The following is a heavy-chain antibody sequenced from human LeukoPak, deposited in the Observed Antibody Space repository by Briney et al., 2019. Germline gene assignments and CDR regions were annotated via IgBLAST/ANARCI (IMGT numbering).Heavy chain of an antibody. D-gene: IGHD2-21*01. Sequence: SETLSLICTVSGYSISSGSYYWSWIRQPAGKGLEWIGRIYTSGSTNYNPSLKSRVTISVDTSKNQFSLKLSSVTAADTAVCYCARDSYCGGDCYYSYWGQGTLVTVSS. J-gene: IGHJ4*02. CDR3: ARDSYCGGDCYYSY. V-gene: IGHV4-61*02. CDR2: IYTSGST. CDR1: GYSISSGSYY.